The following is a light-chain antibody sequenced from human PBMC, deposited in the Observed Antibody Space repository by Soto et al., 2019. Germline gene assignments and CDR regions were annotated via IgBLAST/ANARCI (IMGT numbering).Light chain of an antibody. V-gene: IGKV3-15*01. CDR3: QHYNNLWG. CDR2: GAS. J-gene: IGKJ4*01. Sequence: EIVMTQSPATLSVSPGERVTLSCRASQSVRSNLAWYQQKPGQVPRVLIYGASTRAIGIPDRLSGSGSGTAFTLTISSLQSEDFAVYYCQHYNNLWGFGGGTKVEIK. CDR1: QSVRSN.